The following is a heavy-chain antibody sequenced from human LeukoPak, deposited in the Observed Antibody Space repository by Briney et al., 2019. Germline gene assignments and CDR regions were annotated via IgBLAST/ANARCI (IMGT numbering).Heavy chain of an antibody. CDR1: GYTFTRYD. CDR3: ATAKSSRGY. Sequence: GSVTVSFKAAGYTFTRYDINWVRQAAGQGLEWMGWMNPNSGNTGYAQKFQGRVTMTRNTSISTAYMELSSLRPEDTAVYYCATAKSSRGYWGQGTLVTVSS. D-gene: IGHD3-10*01. J-gene: IGHJ4*02. CDR2: MNPNSGNT. V-gene: IGHV1-8*01.